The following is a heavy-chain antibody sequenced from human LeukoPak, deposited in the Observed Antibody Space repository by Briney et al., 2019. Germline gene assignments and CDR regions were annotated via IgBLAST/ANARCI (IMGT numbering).Heavy chain of an antibody. CDR2: INSDGSST. V-gene: IGHV3-74*01. CDR1: GFTFSSYW. D-gene: IGHD6-19*01. Sequence: GGSLRLSCAASGFTFSSYWMHWVRQAPGKGLVWVSRINSDGSSTSYADSVKGRFTISRDNAKNTLYLQMNSLRAEDTAVYYCRAGIAVAGGDYWGQGTLVTVSS. J-gene: IGHJ4*02. CDR3: RAGIAVAGGDY.